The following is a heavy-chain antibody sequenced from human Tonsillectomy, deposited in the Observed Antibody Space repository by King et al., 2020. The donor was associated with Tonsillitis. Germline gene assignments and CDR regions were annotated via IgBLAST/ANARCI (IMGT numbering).Heavy chain of an antibody. CDR3: ARRTDLRCLDY. J-gene: IGHJ4*02. CDR2: IDYSGST. V-gene: IGHV4-39*01. Sequence: LQLQESGPGLVKPSETLSLTCTVSGGSISSDGYFWGWIRQPPGKGLEWIGSIDYSGSTYYNPSLKSRVTTSVDRSKNQFSLKLSSVTAADTAVYYCARRTDLRCLDYWGQGTLVTVSS. D-gene: IGHD5-12*01. CDR1: GGSISSDGYF.